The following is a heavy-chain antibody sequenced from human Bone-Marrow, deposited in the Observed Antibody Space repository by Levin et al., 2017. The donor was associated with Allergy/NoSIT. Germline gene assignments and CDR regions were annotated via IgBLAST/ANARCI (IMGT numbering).Heavy chain of an antibody. J-gene: IGHJ3*02. CDR2: IYSGGST. CDR1: GFTVSSNY. CDR3: ASSWGSYPVDAFDI. Sequence: GGSLRLSCAASGFTVSSNYMSWVRQAPGKGLEWVSVIYSGGSTYYADSVKGRFTISRDNSKNTLYLQMNSLRAEDTAVYYCASSWGSYPVDAFDIWGQGTMVTVSS. D-gene: IGHD3-16*02. V-gene: IGHV3-53*01.